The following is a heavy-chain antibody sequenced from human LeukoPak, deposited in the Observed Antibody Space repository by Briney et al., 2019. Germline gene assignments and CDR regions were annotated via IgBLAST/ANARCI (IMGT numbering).Heavy chain of an antibody. V-gene: IGHV3-13*01. CDR2: IGTAGDA. CDR3: ARGRGSSYDL. D-gene: IGHD5-18*01. Sequence: GGSLRLSCAASGFTFSSYDMHCVRQGTEKGLEWVSAIGTAGDAYYPGSVRGRFTISRENAKDSLYLQMNGPTGGDTAVYYCARGRGSSYDLWGQGTLVTVSS. CDR1: GFTFSSYD. J-gene: IGHJ5*02.